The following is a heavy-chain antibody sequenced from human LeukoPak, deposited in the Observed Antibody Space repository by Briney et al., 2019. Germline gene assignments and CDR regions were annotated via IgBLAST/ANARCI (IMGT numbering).Heavy chain of an antibody. D-gene: IGHD6-13*01. CDR3: ARGPAALHP. CDR1: GYSLTNHY. Sequence: PSETLSLTCAVHGYSLTNHYWIWIRQPPGKGLEWIAEVLHTGSTNCNPSFKSRVTISVDTSKNQFLLNLTSVTAADTAVYYCARGPAALHPWGQGLLVTVSS. J-gene: IGHJ5*02. V-gene: IGHV4-34*12. CDR2: VLHTGST.